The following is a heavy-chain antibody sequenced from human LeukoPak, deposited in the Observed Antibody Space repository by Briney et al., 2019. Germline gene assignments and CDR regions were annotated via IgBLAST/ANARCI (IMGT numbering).Heavy chain of an antibody. CDR3: AKEPQPGFGEFNY. J-gene: IGHJ4*02. V-gene: IGHV3-23*01. Sequence: GGSLRLSCAASGFIFSAFSINWVRQAPGKGLEWVSAISGSGGSTYYADSVKGRFTISRDNSKNTLYLQMNSLRAEDTAVYYCAKEPQPGFGEFNYWGQGTLVTVSS. CDR1: GFIFSAFS. D-gene: IGHD3-10*01. CDR2: ISGSGGST.